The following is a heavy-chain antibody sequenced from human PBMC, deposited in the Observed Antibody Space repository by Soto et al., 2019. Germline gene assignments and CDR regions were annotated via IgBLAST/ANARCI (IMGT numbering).Heavy chain of an antibody. Sequence: QVQLQQWGAGLLKPSETLSLTCAVYGGSFSGYQWTWIRQTPGKGLEWIGEINDTGNINYNPSLTSRLTSFIDTPKKQISLKLSSVTAAVTTVYSCASVLIVWFGELSRRGGYCSYMDVWGKGTRVTVS. CDR3: ASVLIVWFGELSRRGGYCSYMDV. CDR2: INDTGNI. J-gene: IGHJ6*03. CDR1: GGSFSGYQ. V-gene: IGHV4-34*01. D-gene: IGHD3-10*01.